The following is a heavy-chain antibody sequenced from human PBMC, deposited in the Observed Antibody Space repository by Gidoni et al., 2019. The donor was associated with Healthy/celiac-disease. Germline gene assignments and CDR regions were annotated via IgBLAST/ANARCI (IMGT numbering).Heavy chain of an antibody. V-gene: IGHV3-30*18. CDR3: AKDVAAAGTQRIYYYYYGMDV. D-gene: IGHD6-13*01. J-gene: IGHJ6*02. CDR2: ISYDGSNK. CDR1: GFTFSSYG. Sequence: QVQLVESGGGVVQPGRSLRLSCAASGFTFSSYGMHWGRQAPGKGLEWVAVISYDGSNKDYADSVKGRFTISRDNSKNTLYLQMNSLRAEDTAVYYCAKDVAAAGTQRIYYYYYGMDVWGQGTTVTVSS.